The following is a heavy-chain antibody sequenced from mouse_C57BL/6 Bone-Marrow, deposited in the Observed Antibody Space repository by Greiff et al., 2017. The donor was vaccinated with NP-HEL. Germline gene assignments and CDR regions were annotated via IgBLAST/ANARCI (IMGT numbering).Heavy chain of an antibody. Sequence: VQLQQSGPELVKPGASVKISCKASGYTFTDYYMNWVKQSHGKSLEWIGDINPNNGGTSYNQKFKGKATLTVDKSSSTAYMELRSLTSEDSAVYYCAGYYLWYFDVWGTGTTVTVSS. J-gene: IGHJ1*03. CDR1: GYTFTDYY. D-gene: IGHD2-3*01. CDR2: INPNNGGT. CDR3: AGYYLWYFDV. V-gene: IGHV1-26*01.